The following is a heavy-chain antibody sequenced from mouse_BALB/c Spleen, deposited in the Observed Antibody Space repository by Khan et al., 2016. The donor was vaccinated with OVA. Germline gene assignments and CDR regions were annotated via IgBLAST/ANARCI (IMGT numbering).Heavy chain of an antibody. CDR2: IWGGGST. J-gene: IGHJ4*01. V-gene: IGHV2-6-5*01. D-gene: IGHD2-10*02. CDR3: AKGVWSYYYAVDY. CDR1: GFSLTDYG. Sequence: QVQLKESGPGLVAPSQNLSITCSVSGFSLTDYGVSWIRQPPGKGLEWLGVIWGGGSTYYNSALESRLSISKDNSKSQAFLKMNSLQTDDTAMYYCAKGVWSYYYAVDYWGQGTSVTVSS.